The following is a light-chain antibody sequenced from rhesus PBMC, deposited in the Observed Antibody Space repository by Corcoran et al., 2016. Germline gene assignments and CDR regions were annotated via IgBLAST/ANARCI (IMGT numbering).Light chain of an antibody. CDR3: LQYSSSPWT. Sequence: DIQMTQSPSSLSASVGDRVTITCRASQGISSWLAWYQQKPGKAPKLLIYKASILQSGVPSRFSGSGAGTDFTLISSSLQPEDFATYYCLQYSSSPWTFGQGTKVEIK. V-gene: IGKV1-22*01. CDR2: KAS. J-gene: IGKJ1*01. CDR1: QGISSW.